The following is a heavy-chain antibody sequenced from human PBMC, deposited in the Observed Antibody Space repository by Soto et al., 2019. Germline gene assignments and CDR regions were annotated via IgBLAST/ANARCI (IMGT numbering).Heavy chain of an antibody. CDR1: GYTFTSYG. D-gene: IGHD3-22*01. V-gene: IGHV1-18*01. CDR3: ARGFELLDYSDSSGDWFDP. CDR2: ISAYNGNT. J-gene: IGHJ5*02. Sequence: ASVKVSCKASGYTFTSYGISWVRQAPGQGLEWMGWISAYNGNTNYAQKLQGRVTMTTDTSTSTAYMELRSLRSDDTAVYYCARGFELLDYSDSSGDWFDPWGQGTLVTVSS.